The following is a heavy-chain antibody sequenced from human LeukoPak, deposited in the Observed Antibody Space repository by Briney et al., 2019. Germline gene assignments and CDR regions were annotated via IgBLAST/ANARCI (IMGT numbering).Heavy chain of an antibody. Sequence: ASVTVSCNASEYTFSGYYMQWVRQAPGQGPEWMGWINPKNGGTNYAQKFQGRVTLTRDTSITTAYMELSGLRSDDTAVYYCARTYEKMATMGTFHYRGQGTLVTVSS. CDR2: INPKNGGT. J-gene: IGHJ4*02. V-gene: IGHV1-2*02. D-gene: IGHD5-24*01. CDR1: EYTFSGYY. CDR3: ARTYEKMATMGTFHY.